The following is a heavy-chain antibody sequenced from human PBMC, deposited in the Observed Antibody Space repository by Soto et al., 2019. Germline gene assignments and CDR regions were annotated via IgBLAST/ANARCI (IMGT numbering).Heavy chain of an antibody. J-gene: IGHJ5*01. CDR3: ARALPAARYNWFDS. D-gene: IGHD2-2*01. CDR2: IYYSGST. CDR1: GGSISSGDYY. V-gene: IGHV4-30-4*01. Sequence: PSETLSLTCTVSGGSISSGDYYWSWIRQPPGKGLEWIGYIYYSGSTYYNPSLKSRVTISVDTSKNQFSLKLSSVTAADTAVYYCARALPAARYNWFDSWGQGTLVTVSS.